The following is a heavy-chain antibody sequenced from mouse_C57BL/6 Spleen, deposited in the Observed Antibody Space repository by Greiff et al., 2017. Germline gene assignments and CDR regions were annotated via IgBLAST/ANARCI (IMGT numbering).Heavy chain of an antibody. V-gene: IGHV5-6*01. CDR1: GFTFSSYG. Sequence: EVKVVESGGDLVKPGGSLKLSCAASGFTFSSYGMSWVRQTPDKRLAWVATISSGGSYTYSPDSVKGRFTISRANAKNTLYLQMSSLKSEDTAVYSGARHNDGYYYWFAYWGQGTLVTVSA. D-gene: IGHD2-3*01. J-gene: IGHJ3*01. CDR3: ARHNDGYYYWFAY. CDR2: ISSGGSYT.